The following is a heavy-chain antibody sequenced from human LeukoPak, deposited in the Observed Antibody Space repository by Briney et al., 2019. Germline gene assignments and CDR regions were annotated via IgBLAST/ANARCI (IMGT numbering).Heavy chain of an antibody. CDR3: TMVLAYHDFWSGYSHYYGMDV. CDR2: IGSKAYGGTT. J-gene: IGHJ6*02. D-gene: IGHD3-3*01. CDR1: GFTFGDYA. Sequence: TGGSLRLSCTASGFTFGDYAMSWFRQAPGKGLEWVGFIGSKAYGGTTEYAASVKGRFTISRDDSKSIAYLQMNSLKTEDTAVYYCTMVLAYHDFWSGYSHYYGMDVWGQGTTVTVSS. V-gene: IGHV3-49*03.